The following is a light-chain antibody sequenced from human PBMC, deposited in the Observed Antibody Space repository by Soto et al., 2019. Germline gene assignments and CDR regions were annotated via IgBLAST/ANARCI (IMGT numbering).Light chain of an antibody. CDR3: QHYQRYPPS. V-gene: IGKV1D-16*01. CDR2: AAS. CDR1: QPINRW. J-gene: IGKJ4*01. Sequence: DIQMTQSPSPLSASVGDRVTITCRASQPINRWLAWYQQKPGKAPKLLIYAASSLHTGVPLRFSGSGSGTDFSLTISSLQPEDFATYYCQHYQRYPPSFGGGTKLEIK.